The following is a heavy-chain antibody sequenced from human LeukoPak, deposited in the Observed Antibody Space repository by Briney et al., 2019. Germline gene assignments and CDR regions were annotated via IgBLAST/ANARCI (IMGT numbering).Heavy chain of an antibody. V-gene: IGHV4-59*01. Sequence: SETLSLTCTVSGGSISSYYWSWIRQPPGKGLEWIGYIYYTGGTNYNPSLKSRVTISADTSKNQFLLRLNSVTSADTAVYYCARCRYSSSPDFEYRGQGTLVTVSS. J-gene: IGHJ4*02. CDR3: ARCRYSSSPDFEY. CDR1: GGSISSYY. CDR2: IYYTGGT. D-gene: IGHD6-13*01.